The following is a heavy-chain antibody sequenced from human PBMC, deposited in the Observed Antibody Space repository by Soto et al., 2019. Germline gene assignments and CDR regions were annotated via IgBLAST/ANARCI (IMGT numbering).Heavy chain of an antibody. CDR2: INPSGGST. V-gene: IGHV1-46*01. J-gene: IGHJ3*02. Sequence: AAVKVSCKASGYTFTSYYMHWVRQAPGQGLEWMGIINPSGGSTSYAQKFQGRVTMTRDTSTSTVYMELSSLRSEDTAVYYCARLTRYNWNYGAFDIWGQGTMVTVSS. CDR3: ARLTRYNWNYGAFDI. D-gene: IGHD1-7*01. CDR1: GYTFTSYY.